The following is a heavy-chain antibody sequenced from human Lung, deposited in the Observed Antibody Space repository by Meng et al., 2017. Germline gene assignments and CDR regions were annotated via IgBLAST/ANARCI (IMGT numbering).Heavy chain of an antibody. V-gene: IGHV3-15*01. CDR1: GFTFSNAW. Sequence: GESLKISCAASGFTFSNAWMTWVRQAPGKGLEWIGSMKSNVDGGTVDYAAAVKGRFFSARDDSENTFDMQMNSLKTEDKAVYYCSGHVDYWGHGTLVTVSS. CDR3: SGHVDY. CDR2: MKSNVDGGTV. J-gene: IGHJ4*01.